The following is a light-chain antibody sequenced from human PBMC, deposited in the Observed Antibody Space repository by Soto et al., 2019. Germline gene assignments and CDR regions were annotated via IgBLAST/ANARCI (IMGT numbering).Light chain of an antibody. CDR3: QQSYSTPWT. CDR2: AAS. CDR1: QSISSY. V-gene: IGKV1-39*01. Sequence: DIQMTQSPSSLSASVGDRVTITCRASQSISSYLNWYQQKPGKAPKLLIYAASSLQSRVQSRFSGSGSGTDFTLPISSLQPEDFATYYCQQSYSTPWTFGQGTKVEIK. J-gene: IGKJ1*01.